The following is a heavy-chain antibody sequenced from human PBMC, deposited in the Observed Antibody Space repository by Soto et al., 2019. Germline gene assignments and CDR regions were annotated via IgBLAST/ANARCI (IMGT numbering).Heavy chain of an antibody. CDR1: GGTFSSYA. CDR3: ARGEWLRRAYYYYYGMDV. V-gene: IGHV1-69*13. Sequence: ASVKVSCKASGGTFSSYAISWVRQAPGQGLEWMGGIIPIFGTANYAQKFQGRVTITADESTSTAYMELSSLRSEDTAVYYCARGEWLRRAYYYYYGMDVWGQGTTVTVSS. D-gene: IGHD3-3*01. J-gene: IGHJ6*02. CDR2: IIPIFGTA.